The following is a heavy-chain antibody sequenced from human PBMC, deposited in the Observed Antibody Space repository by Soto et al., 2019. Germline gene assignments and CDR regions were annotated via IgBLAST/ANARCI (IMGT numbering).Heavy chain of an antibody. V-gene: IGHV3-15*01. Sequence: EVQLVESGGGFVKTGGSLRFSCAAPGLTFLNAGRIWVPQAPGKGLRGVGRIRSKADGGTIDYAAPVKGRFTISRDDSRNLVFLQMNSLKTEDTALYYCITDLGAARYFEFCGQGTLVTVSS. CDR2: IRSKADGGTI. CDR3: ITDLGAARYFEF. CDR1: GLTFLNAG. J-gene: IGHJ4*02. D-gene: IGHD6-6*01.